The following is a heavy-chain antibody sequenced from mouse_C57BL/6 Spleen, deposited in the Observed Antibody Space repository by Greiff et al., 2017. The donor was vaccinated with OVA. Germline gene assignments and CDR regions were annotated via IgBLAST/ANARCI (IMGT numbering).Heavy chain of an antibody. J-gene: IGHJ2*01. CDR2: ISSGGSYT. V-gene: IGHV5-6*01. Sequence: EVKLMESGGDLVKPGGSLKLSCAASGFTFSSYGMSWVRQTPDKRLEWVATISSGGSYTYYPDSVKGRFTISRDNAKNTLYLQMSSLKSEDTAMYYCARHPLITTVVAGDYFDYWGQGTTLTVSS. CDR1: GFTFSSYG. CDR3: ARHPLITTVVAGDYFDY. D-gene: IGHD1-1*01.